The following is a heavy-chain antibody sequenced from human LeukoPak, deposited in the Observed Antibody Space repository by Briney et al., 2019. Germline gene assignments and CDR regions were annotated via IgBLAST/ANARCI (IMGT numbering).Heavy chain of an antibody. CDR1: GGSISSSSYY. CDR3: AREDIVAAYFDY. Sequence: SQTLSLTCTVSGGSISSSSYYWGWIRQPPGKGLEWIGSISYSRTTYYNPSLKSRVTISVDTSKNQFSLRLSSVTAADTAVYYCAREDIVAAYFDYWGQGTLVTVSS. D-gene: IGHD5-12*01. V-gene: IGHV4-39*02. J-gene: IGHJ4*02. CDR2: ISYSRTT.